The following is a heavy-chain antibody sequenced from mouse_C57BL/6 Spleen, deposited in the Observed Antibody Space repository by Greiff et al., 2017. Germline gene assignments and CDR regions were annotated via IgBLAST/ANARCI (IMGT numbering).Heavy chain of an antibody. Sequence: EVKVVESGGGLVQPGGSLKLSCAASGFTFSDYYMYWVRQTPEKRLEWVAYISNGGGSTYYPDTVKGRFTISRDNAKNTLYLQMSRLKSEDTAMYDCARQSYGNLWYFDVWGTGTTVTVSS. J-gene: IGHJ1*03. CDR1: GFTFSDYY. D-gene: IGHD2-1*01. CDR3: ARQSYGNLWYFDV. V-gene: IGHV5-12*01. CDR2: ISNGGGST.